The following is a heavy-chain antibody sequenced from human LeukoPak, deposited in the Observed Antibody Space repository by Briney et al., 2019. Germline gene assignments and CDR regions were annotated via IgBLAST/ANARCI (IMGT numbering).Heavy chain of an antibody. V-gene: IGHV3-30*04. CDR1: GLAFSNYA. D-gene: IGHD1-26*01. CDR3: ARGRLGVGAISGSWFDP. CDR2: ISYDGSDK. Sequence: PGRSLRLSCAASGLAFSNYAMHWVRQAPGKGLEWVALISYDGSDKYYADSVKGRFTISRDNSKNTLYLQMNSLRTEDTAVYYCARGRLGVGAISGSWFDPWGQGTLVTVSS. J-gene: IGHJ5*02.